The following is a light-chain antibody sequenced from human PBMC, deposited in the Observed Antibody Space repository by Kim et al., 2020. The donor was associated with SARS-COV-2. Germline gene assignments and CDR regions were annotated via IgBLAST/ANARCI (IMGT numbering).Light chain of an antibody. Sequence: GQRVTVSCSGSRSNIGSNPVNWFQQVPGTAPKLLIFNDNRRPSGIPERVSGSKSDNSASLAIGGLQSEDEALYFCAAWDHSLKGWVFGGGTQLTVL. CDR3: AAWDHSLKGWV. CDR2: NDN. V-gene: IGLV1-44*01. J-gene: IGLJ3*02. CDR1: RSNIGSNP.